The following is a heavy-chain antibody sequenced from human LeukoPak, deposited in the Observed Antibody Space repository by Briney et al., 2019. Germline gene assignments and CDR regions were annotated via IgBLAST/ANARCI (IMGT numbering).Heavy chain of an antibody. CDR1: GGSISSYY. D-gene: IGHD6-13*01. Sequence: SETLSLTCTVSGGSISSYYWSWIRQPAGKGLEWIGRIYTSVSTNYNPSLKSRVTMSVDTSKNQFSLKLSSVTAADTAVYYCARVDSSSWYGEIDYWGQGTLVTVSS. CDR3: ARVDSSSWYGEIDY. CDR2: IYTSVST. V-gene: IGHV4-4*07. J-gene: IGHJ4*02.